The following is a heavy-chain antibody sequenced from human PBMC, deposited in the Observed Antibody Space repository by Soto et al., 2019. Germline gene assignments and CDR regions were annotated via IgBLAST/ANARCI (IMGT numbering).Heavy chain of an antibody. D-gene: IGHD3-10*01. Sequence: EVQLVQSGAEVKKPGESLKISCKGSGYSFTSYWIGWVRQMPGKGLEWMGIIYPGDSDTRYSPSFQGQVTISADKSISVAYLQWSSLKASESAMYYCERREAMVRGVISSGGGYWGQGNLVTVSS. V-gene: IGHV5-51*03. CDR1: GYSFTSYW. CDR3: ERREAMVRGVISSGGGY. J-gene: IGHJ4*02. CDR2: IYPGDSDT.